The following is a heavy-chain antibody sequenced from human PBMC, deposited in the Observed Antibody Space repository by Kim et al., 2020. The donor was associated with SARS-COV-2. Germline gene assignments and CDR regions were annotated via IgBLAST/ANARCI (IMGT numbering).Heavy chain of an antibody. V-gene: IGHV3-23*01. CDR2: ISGSGGTT. Sequence: GGSLRLSCAASGFTFSSCDMSWVRQAPGKGLEWVSTISGSGGTTYYADSVKGRFTISRDNSKNTLYLQMSGLRAEDTAVYYCANPIDYWGQGTLVTVSS. CDR1: GFTFSSCD. J-gene: IGHJ4*02. CDR3: ANPIDY.